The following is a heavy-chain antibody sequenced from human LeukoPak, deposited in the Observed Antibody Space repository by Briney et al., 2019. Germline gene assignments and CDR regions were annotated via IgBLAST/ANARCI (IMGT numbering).Heavy chain of an antibody. V-gene: IGHV1-2*02. Sequence: GASVKVSCKASGYTFTGHYMHWVRQAPGQGPEWMGWISPKSGVTNYAQTLQGRVTMTRDTSISMVYMELSRLTTDDTAVYFCARALRYDDSSGYYAYWGQGTLVTVSS. CDR1: GYTFTGHY. CDR2: ISPKSGVT. D-gene: IGHD3-22*01. CDR3: ARALRYDDSSGYYAY. J-gene: IGHJ4*02.